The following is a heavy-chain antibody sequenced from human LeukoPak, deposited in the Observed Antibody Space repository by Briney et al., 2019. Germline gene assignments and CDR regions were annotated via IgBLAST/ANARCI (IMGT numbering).Heavy chain of an antibody. CDR3: ARGGCGGSCYSFSFGWYFDL. CDR2: ISSSSSYI. CDR1: GFTFSSYS. V-gene: IGHV3-21*01. J-gene: IGHJ2*01. Sequence: GGSLRLSCAASGFTFSSYSMNWVRQAPGKGLEWVSSISSSSSYIYYADSVKGRFTISRDNAKNSLYLQMNSLRAEDTAVYYCARGGCGGSCYSFSFGWYFDLWGRGTLVTVSS. D-gene: IGHD2-15*01.